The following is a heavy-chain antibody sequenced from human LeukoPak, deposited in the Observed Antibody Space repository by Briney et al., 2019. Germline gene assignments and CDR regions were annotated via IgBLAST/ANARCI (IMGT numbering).Heavy chain of an antibody. Sequence: GGSLRLSCAASGFTFSSYAMHWVRQAPGKGLEWVAVISYDGSNKYYADSVKGRFTIPRDNSKNTLYLQMNSLRAEDTAVYYCATPVTNSYGFDYWGQGTLVTVSS. D-gene: IGHD5-18*01. J-gene: IGHJ4*02. CDR3: ATPVTNSYGFDY. V-gene: IGHV3-30*04. CDR1: GFTFSSYA. CDR2: ISYDGSNK.